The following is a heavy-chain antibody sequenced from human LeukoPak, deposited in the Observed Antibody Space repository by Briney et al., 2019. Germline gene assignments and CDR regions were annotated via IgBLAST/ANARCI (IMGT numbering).Heavy chain of an antibody. J-gene: IGHJ4*02. Sequence: GGSLRLSCAASGFTVSSNYMSWVRQAPGKGLEWASVIYSGGSTYYADSVKGRFTISRDNSKNTLYLQMNSLRAEDTAVYYCARDHKAYYYDSSGYYLDYWGQGTLVTVSS. CDR2: IYSGGST. CDR3: ARDHKAYYYDSSGYYLDY. CDR1: GFTVSSNY. D-gene: IGHD3-22*01. V-gene: IGHV3-53*01.